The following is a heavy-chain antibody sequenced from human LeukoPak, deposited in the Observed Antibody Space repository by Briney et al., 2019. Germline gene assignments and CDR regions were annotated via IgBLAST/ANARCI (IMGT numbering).Heavy chain of an antibody. V-gene: IGHV3-11*04. CDR2: ISSSGSTI. CDR1: GFSFSGYW. D-gene: IGHD1-7*01. CDR3: ARVVTGTTFSFDY. Sequence: PGGSLRLSCTASGFSFSGYWMSWVRQAPGKGLEWVSYISSSGSTIYYADSVKGRFTISRDNAKNSLYLQMNSLRAEDTAVYYCARVVTGTTFSFDYWGQGTLVTVSS. J-gene: IGHJ4*02.